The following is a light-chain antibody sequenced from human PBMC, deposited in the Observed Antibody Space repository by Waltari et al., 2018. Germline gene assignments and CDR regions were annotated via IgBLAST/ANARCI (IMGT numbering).Light chain of an antibody. CDR3: LLYHSGAQLWV. CDR1: TGAVTSGYF. Sequence: QTVVTQEPSLTVSPGGTVTLTCASSTGAVTSGYFPIWFQQKPGQAPRPLICSTSNKHSWNPARFSGSLLGDKAALTLSAVQPEDEAEYYCLLYHSGAQLWVFGGGTKLTVL. J-gene: IGLJ3*02. V-gene: IGLV7-43*01. CDR2: STS.